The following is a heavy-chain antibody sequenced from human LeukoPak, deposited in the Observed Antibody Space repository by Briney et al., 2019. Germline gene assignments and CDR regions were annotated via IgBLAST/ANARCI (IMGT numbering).Heavy chain of an antibody. D-gene: IGHD6-19*01. CDR2: IYYSGST. CDR3: ARMAVAGTGWGYYYYYYMDV. V-gene: IGHV4-59*08. CDR1: GGSISSYY. J-gene: IGHJ6*03. Sequence: SETLSLTCTVSGGSISSYYWSWIRQPPGKGLEWIGYIYYSGSTYYNPSLKSRVTISVDTSKNQFSLKLSSVTAADTAVYYCARMAVAGTGWGYYYYYYMDVWGKGTTVTISS.